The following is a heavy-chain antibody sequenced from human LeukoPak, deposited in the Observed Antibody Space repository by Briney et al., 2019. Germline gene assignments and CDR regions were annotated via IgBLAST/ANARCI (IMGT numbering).Heavy chain of an antibody. CDR3: ASEGPDVGDNVGVDY. J-gene: IGHJ4*02. Sequence: GGSLRLSCAASGFTVSSNYMSWIRQAPGKGLEWVSYISSSGSTIYYADSVKGRFTISRDNAKNSLYLQMNSLRAEDTAVYYCASEGPDVGDNVGVDYWGQGTLVTVSS. CDR2: ISSSGSTI. V-gene: IGHV3-11*01. CDR1: GFTVSSNY. D-gene: IGHD2-21*02.